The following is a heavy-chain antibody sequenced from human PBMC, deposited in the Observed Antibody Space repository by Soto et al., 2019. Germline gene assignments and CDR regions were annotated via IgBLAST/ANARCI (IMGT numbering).Heavy chain of an antibody. D-gene: IGHD3-16*01. V-gene: IGHV3-23*01. CDR3: ARPYVEVAVNDAFDI. CDR2: IGTHADTT. J-gene: IGHJ3*02. CDR1: GFTFSTYA. Sequence: EVQLLESGGGLVQPGGSLRLSCAASGFTFSTYALTWVRQAPGKGLEWVSSIGTHADTTYYVDSVKGRFSISRDNSKNTVYLQMSSLSPEDTAVYYCARPYVEVAVNDAFDIWGRGTMVTVSS.